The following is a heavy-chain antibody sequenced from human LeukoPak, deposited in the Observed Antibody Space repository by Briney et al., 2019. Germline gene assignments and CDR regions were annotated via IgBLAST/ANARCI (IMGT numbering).Heavy chain of an antibody. Sequence: GASVKVSCKASGYTFTSYGISWVRQAPGQGLEWMGWISAYNGNTNYAQKLQGRVTMTTDTSTSTAYMELRSLRSDDTAVYYCARDKVIGDAPKQRGLEYWGQGTLVTVSS. CDR1: GYTFTSYG. J-gene: IGHJ4*02. CDR2: ISAYNGNT. V-gene: IGHV1-18*01. CDR3: ARDKVIGDAPKQRGLEY. D-gene: IGHD1/OR15-1a*01.